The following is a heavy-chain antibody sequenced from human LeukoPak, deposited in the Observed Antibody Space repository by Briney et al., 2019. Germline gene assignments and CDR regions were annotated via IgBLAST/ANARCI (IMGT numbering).Heavy chain of an antibody. Sequence: GGSLRLSCATSGFTFSSYAMHWVRQAPGKGLEWVAVISYDGSNKYYADSVKGRFTISRDNSKNTLYLQMNSLRAEDTAVYYCALPHDYGDHEGLFDYWGQGTLVTVSS. D-gene: IGHD4-17*01. J-gene: IGHJ4*02. CDR2: ISYDGSNK. CDR3: ALPHDYGDHEGLFDY. CDR1: GFTFSSYA. V-gene: IGHV3-30*04.